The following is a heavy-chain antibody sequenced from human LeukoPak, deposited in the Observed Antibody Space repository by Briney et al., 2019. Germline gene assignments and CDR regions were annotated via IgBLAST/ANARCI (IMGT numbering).Heavy chain of an antibody. CDR3: ARAQLRIAVAGFDY. CDR1: GFTFSSYA. V-gene: IGHV3-30-3*01. D-gene: IGHD6-19*01. Sequence: GGSLRLSCAASGFTFSSYAMHWVRQAPGKGLEWVAVISYDGSNKYYADSVKGRFTISRDNSKNTLYLQMNSLRAEDTAVYYCARAQLRIAVAGFDYWGQGTLVTVSS. J-gene: IGHJ4*02. CDR2: ISYDGSNK.